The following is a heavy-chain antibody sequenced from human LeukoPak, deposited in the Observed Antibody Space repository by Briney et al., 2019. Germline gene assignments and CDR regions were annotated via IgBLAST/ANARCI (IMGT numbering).Heavy chain of an antibody. CDR1: GFTFSSYG. V-gene: IGHV3-30*03. Sequence: GGSLRLSCAASGFTFSSYGMHWVRQAPGKGLEWVAVISYDGSNKYYADSVKGRFTISRDNSKNTLYLQMNSLRAEDTAVYYCHNWLSDYWGQGTLVTVSS. CDR2: ISYDGSNK. CDR3: HNWLSDY. J-gene: IGHJ4*02. D-gene: IGHD1-20*01.